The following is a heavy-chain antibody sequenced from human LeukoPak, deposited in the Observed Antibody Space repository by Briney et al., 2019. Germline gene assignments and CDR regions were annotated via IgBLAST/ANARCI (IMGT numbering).Heavy chain of an antibody. Sequence: SGGSLRLSCAASGFTVSSNYMSWVRQAPGKGLEWVSVIYSGGSTYYADSVRGRFTISRDNAKNSLYLQMNSLKAEDTAIYYCAREVGTPQAFDIWGQGTMVTVSS. J-gene: IGHJ3*02. D-gene: IGHD1-26*01. V-gene: IGHV3-53*01. CDR1: GFTVSSNY. CDR3: AREVGTPQAFDI. CDR2: IYSGGST.